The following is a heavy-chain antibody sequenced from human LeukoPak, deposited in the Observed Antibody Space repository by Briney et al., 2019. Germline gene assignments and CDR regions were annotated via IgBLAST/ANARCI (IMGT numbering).Heavy chain of an antibody. CDR2: LYYTGYT. CDR3: ARDPAYGGYEGSFDY. D-gene: IGHD5-12*01. Sequence: SETLSLTCTVSDDSISTYYWSWIRQPPGKGPEWIGYLYYTGYTKYNPSLKSRVTISLGTSKNQFSLKLTSVTAADTAVYYCARDPAYGGYEGSFDYWGQGVLVTVSS. J-gene: IGHJ4*02. V-gene: IGHV4-59*01. CDR1: DDSISTYY.